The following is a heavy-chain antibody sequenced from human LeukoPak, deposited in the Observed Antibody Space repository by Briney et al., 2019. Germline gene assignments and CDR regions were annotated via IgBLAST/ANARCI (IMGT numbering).Heavy chain of an antibody. CDR1: GFTVSSNY. CDR2: IYSGGST. Sequence: GGSLRLSCATSGFTVSSNYMSWVRQAPGKGLEWVSVIYSGGSTYYADSVKGRFTISRHNSKNTLYLQMNSLRAEDTAVYYCARASVEHFDYWGQGTLVTVSS. D-gene: IGHD2-15*01. CDR3: ARASVEHFDY. V-gene: IGHV3-53*04. J-gene: IGHJ4*02.